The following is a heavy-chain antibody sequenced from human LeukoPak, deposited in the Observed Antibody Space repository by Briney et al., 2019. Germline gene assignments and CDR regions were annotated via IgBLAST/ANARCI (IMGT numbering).Heavy chain of an antibody. D-gene: IGHD3-22*01. Sequence: GGSLRLSCAASGFTFSSYEMNWVRQAPGKGPEWVSYISSSGSTIYYADSVKGRFTISRDNAKNSLYLQMNSLRAEDTAVYYCAKASITMIVVVINYDYWGQGTLVTVSS. CDR2: ISSSGSTI. CDR1: GFTFSSYE. J-gene: IGHJ4*02. CDR3: AKASITMIVVVINYDY. V-gene: IGHV3-48*03.